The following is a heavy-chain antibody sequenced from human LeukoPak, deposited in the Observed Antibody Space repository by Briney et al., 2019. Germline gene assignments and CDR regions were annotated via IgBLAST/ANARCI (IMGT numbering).Heavy chain of an antibody. CDR3: AKDTGSGYDYFSYYFDY. V-gene: IGHV3-21*04. J-gene: IGHJ4*02. D-gene: IGHD5-12*01. CDR1: GFTFSTYN. Sequence: GGSLRLSCAASGFTFSTYNMNWVRQAPGKGLEWVSSISGSSSYIYYADSVKGRFTISRDNAKNSLYLQMNSLRAEDTAVYYCAKDTGSGYDYFSYYFDYWGQGTLVTVSS. CDR2: ISGSSSYI.